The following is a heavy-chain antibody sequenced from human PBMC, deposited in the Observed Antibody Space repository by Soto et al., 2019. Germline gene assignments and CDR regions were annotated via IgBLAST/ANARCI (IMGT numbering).Heavy chain of an antibody. Sequence: ASVKVSCKASGYTFTSYAMHLVRQAPGQRLEWMGWINAGNGNTKYSQKFQGRVTITRDTSASTAYMELSSLRSEDTAVYYCARGGSGSYYRYFDYWGQGTLVTVSS. CDR1: GYTFTSYA. V-gene: IGHV1-3*01. D-gene: IGHD3-10*01. J-gene: IGHJ4*02. CDR3: ARGGSGSYYRYFDY. CDR2: INAGNGNT.